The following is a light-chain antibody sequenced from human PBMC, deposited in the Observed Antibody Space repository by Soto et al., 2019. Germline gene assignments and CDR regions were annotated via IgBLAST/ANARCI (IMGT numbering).Light chain of an antibody. CDR1: QSVSSY. Sequence: EIVLTQSPATLSLSPGERATLSWRASQSVSSYLAWYQQKPGQAPRLLIYDASNRATGIPARFSGSGSGTDFTITISSLEPEDFAVYYCQQRSNWPPYTFGQGTKLEIK. J-gene: IGKJ2*01. CDR2: DAS. V-gene: IGKV3-11*01. CDR3: QQRSNWPPYT.